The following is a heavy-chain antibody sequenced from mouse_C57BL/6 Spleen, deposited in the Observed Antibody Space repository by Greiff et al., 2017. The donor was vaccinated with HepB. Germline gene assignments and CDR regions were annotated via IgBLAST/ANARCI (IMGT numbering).Heavy chain of an antibody. J-gene: IGHJ2*01. CDR2: IDPSDSET. Sequence: QVHVKQPGAELVRPGSSVKLSCKASGYTFTSYWMHWVKQRPIQGLEWIGNIDPSDSETHYNQKFKDKATLTVDKSSSTAYMQLSSLTSEDSAVYYCARGDYGNYFDYWGQGTTLTVSS. CDR1: GYTFTSYW. V-gene: IGHV1-52*01. D-gene: IGHD2-1*01. CDR3: ARGDYGNYFDY.